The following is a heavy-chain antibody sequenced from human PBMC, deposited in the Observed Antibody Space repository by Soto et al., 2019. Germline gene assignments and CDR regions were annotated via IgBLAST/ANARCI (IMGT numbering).Heavy chain of an antibody. J-gene: IGHJ4*02. Sequence: SVKVSCKASGGTFSSYAISWVRQAPGQGLEWMGGIIPIFGTANYAQKFQGRVTITADESASTAYMELSSLRSEDTAVYYCARDLFCGGDCYLPDYWGQRPLVTVSS. CDR2: IIPIFGTA. CDR1: GGTFSSYA. CDR3: ARDLFCGGDCYLPDY. V-gene: IGHV1-69*13. D-gene: IGHD2-21*02.